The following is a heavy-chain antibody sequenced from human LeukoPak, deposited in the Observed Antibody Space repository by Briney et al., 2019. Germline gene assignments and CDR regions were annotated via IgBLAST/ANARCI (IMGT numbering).Heavy chain of an antibody. CDR1: GFPFSSYG. CDR3: VKDPGRNNWDFAY. Sequence: AGGSLRLSCAASGFPFSSYGMYWVRQTPDKGLQWVAYLRKDATYSNYADSVRGRFTISRDNSKNTLDLQMSSLRVEDTAVYYCVKDPGRNNWDFAYWGQGILVTVSS. D-gene: IGHD1-1*01. J-gene: IGHJ4*02. CDR2: LRKDATYS. V-gene: IGHV3-30*02.